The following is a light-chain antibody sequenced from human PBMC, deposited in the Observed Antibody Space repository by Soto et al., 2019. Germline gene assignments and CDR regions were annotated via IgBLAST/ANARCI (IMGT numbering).Light chain of an antibody. V-gene: IGKV3-20*01. J-gene: IGKJ1*01. CDR3: QHYGSSPT. CDR1: QSVSSSY. Sequence: EIVLTQSPGTLPLSPGERATLSCRASQSVSSSYLAWYQQKPGQAPRLLLYGASSRATGIPDRFSGSGSGTDFTLTISRLEPEDFAVYYCQHYGSSPTFGQGTKVEIK. CDR2: GAS.